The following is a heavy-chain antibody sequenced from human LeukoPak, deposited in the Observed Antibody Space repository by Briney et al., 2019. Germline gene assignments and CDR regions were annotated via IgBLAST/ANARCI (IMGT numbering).Heavy chain of an antibody. CDR3: ARDNREGSSGFDY. D-gene: IGHD3-22*01. Sequence: GGSLRLSCAASGFTVSSNYMSWVRQAPGKGLEWVSVIYSGGSTYYADSVKGRFTISRDNSKNTLYLQMNSLRAEDTAVYYCARDNREGSSGFDYWGQGTLVTVSS. V-gene: IGHV3-53*01. J-gene: IGHJ4*02. CDR1: GFTVSSNY. CDR2: IYSGGST.